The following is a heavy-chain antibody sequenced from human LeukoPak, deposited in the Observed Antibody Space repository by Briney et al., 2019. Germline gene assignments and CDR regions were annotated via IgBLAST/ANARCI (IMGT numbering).Heavy chain of an antibody. CDR2: ISGSGGNT. J-gene: IGHJ4*02. CDR3: AKEVEKGTNIDY. V-gene: IGHV3-23*01. Sequence: GGSLRLSCAASGFTFSTYAMTWVRQAPGKGLEWVSAISGSGGNTYYADSVKGRFTISRDNSKNTLYLQMNSLRAEDTAVYYCAKEVEKGTNIDYWGQGTLVTVSS. CDR1: GFTFSTYA. D-gene: IGHD5-24*01.